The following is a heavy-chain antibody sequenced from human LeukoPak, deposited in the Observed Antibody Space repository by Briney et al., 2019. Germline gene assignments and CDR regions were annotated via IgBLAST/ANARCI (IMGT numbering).Heavy chain of an antibody. CDR1: GYSFTSYW. V-gene: IGHV5-51*01. Sequence: GESLKISCKGSGYSFTSYWIGWGRQMPRKGREWMGSIYPGDSDTRYSPSFQVQVTISADKSISTAYLQWSSLKASDTAMYYCARGIYGSGSYYNVFDWFDPWGQGTLVTVSS. CDR3: ARGIYGSGSYYNVFDWFDP. D-gene: IGHD3-10*01. J-gene: IGHJ5*02. CDR2: IYPGDSDT.